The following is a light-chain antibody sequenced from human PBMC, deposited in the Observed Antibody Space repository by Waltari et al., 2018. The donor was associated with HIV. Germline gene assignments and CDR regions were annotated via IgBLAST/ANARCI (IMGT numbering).Light chain of an antibody. V-gene: IGLV1-44*01. CDR2: YNN. Sequence: QSVLTQPPSASGTPGQRVTISCSGSSSNIGSNPLNWYQQLPGTSPKLLIYYNNQRPSGVPDRFSGSKSGTSASLAISGLQSEDEADYYCAAWDDSLMGVFGGGTRLTVL. CDR3: AAWDDSLMGV. CDR1: SSNIGSNP. J-gene: IGLJ3*02.